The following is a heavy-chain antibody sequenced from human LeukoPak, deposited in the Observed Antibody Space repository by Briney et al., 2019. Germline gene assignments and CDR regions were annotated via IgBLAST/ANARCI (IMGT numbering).Heavy chain of an antibody. V-gene: IGHV4-59*01. CDR3: AGQYYDFWSGYDYYYYYMDV. CDR2: IYYSGST. D-gene: IGHD3-3*01. J-gene: IGHJ6*03. CDR1: GGSISSYY. Sequence: NPSETLSLTCTVSGGSISSYYWSWIRQPPGKGLEWIGYIYYSGSTNYNPSLKSRVTISVDTSKNQFSLKLSSVTAADTAVYYCAGQYYDFWSGYDYYYYYMDVWRKGTTVTVSS.